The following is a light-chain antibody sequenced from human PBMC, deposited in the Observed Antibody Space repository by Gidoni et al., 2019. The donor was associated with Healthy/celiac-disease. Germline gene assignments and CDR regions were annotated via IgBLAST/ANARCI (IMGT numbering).Light chain of an antibody. J-gene: IGLJ3*02. CDR1: SSDVGSYTL. Sequence: QSALTPPASVSGSPGQSITISCTGTSSDVGSYTLVSWYQQHPGKAPKLMIYEGSKRPSGVSNRFSGSKSGNTASLTISGLQAEDEADYYCCSYAGSSTSVFGGGTKLTVL. CDR2: EGS. CDR3: CSYAGSSTSV. V-gene: IGLV2-23*01.